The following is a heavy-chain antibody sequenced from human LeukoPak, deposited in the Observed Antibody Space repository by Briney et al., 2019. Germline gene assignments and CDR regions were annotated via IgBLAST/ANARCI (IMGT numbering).Heavy chain of an antibody. D-gene: IGHD5-12*01. V-gene: IGHV3-23*01. CDR3: ARDSGYSGYSDY. CDR1: GFTFPSYA. Sequence: PGGSLRLSCAASGFTFPSYAMSWVRQAPGKGLEWVSIISNSGDSTWYADSVKGRFTISRDNAKNSLNLQMNSLRAEDTAVYYCARDSGYSGYSDYWGQGTLVTVSS. J-gene: IGHJ4*02. CDR2: ISNSGDST.